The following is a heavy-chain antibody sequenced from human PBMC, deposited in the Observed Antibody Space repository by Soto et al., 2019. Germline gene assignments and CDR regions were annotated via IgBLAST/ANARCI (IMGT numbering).Heavy chain of an antibody. CDR2: ISYDGTNK. Sequence: QVQLVESGGGVVQPGRSLRLSCAASGFAFSDYGMHWVRQAPGKGLEWVAVISYDGTNKYYAVSVKGRFTISRDNTKNTVFLQMDSLRPDDTSLYXXXXXXXXXXXAFFSGPFDFWGQGTLVTVSS. CDR1: GFAFSDYG. J-gene: IGHJ4*02. D-gene: IGHD1-1*01. V-gene: IGHV3-30*03. CDR3: XXXXXXXXXAFFSGPFDF.